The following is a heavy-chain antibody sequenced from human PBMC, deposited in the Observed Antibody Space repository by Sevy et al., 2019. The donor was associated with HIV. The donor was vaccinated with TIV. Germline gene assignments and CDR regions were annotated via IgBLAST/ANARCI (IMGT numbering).Heavy chain of an antibody. D-gene: IGHD3-16*02. Sequence: GGSLRLSCAASGFTFSSYSMNWVRQAPGKGLEWVSSISSSSYIYYADSVKGRFTISRDNAKNSLYLQMNSLRAEDTAVYYWAREEDYDYVWGSYRRGGAFDIWGQGTMVTVSS. J-gene: IGHJ3*02. CDR2: ISSSSYI. CDR3: AREEDYDYVWGSYRRGGAFDI. CDR1: GFTFSSYS. V-gene: IGHV3-21*01.